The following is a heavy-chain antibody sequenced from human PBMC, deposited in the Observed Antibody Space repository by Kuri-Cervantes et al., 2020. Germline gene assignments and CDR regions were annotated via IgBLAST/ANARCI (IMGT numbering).Heavy chain of an antibody. J-gene: IGHJ6*02. CDR1: GGSISSGDYY. V-gene: IGHV4-30-4*01. CDR2: IYYSGST. Sequence: LRLSCTVSGGSISSGDYYWSWIRQPPGKGLEWIGYIYYSGSTYYNPSLKSRVTISVDTSKNQFSLKLSSVTAADTAVYYRARDGSSGYYNYYYGMDVWGQGTTVTVSS. D-gene: IGHD3-22*01. CDR3: ARDGSSGYYNYYYGMDV.